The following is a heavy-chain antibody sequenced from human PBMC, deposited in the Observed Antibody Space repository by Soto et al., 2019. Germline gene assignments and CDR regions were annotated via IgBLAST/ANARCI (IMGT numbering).Heavy chain of an antibody. CDR1: GYSFRNYW. CDR3: ARTYRDGYKNAFNI. Sequence: PGASVKISCKASGYSFRNYWIAWVRQMPWKGLEYVGHIYPDDSDTRYNPSFQGQVTISADTSLSTAFLQWSSLEASDTGIYFCARTYRDGYKNAFNIWGQGTMITVSS. J-gene: IGHJ4*02. CDR2: IYPDDSDT. V-gene: IGHV5-51*01. D-gene: IGHD2-21*01.